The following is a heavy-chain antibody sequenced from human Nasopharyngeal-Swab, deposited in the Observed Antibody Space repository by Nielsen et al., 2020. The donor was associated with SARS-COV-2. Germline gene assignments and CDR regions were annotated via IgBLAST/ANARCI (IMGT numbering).Heavy chain of an antibody. CDR3: AKGTYSGSPGGMDV. J-gene: IGHJ6*02. CDR2: IYSGGNST. CDR1: GFTFSNYA. V-gene: IGHV3-23*03. D-gene: IGHD6-6*01. Sequence: GESLKISCAASGFTFSNYAMSWVRQAPGKGLEWVSVIYSGGNSTYYADSVKGRFAISRDNSKNTVYLQMNSLRAEDTAVYYCAKGTYSGSPGGMDVWGQGTTVTVS.